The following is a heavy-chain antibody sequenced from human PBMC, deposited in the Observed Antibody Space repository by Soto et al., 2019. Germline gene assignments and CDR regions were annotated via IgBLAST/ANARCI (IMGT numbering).Heavy chain of an antibody. J-gene: IGHJ3*02. CDR1: GYTFTSYG. D-gene: IGHD3-10*01. Sequence: ASVKVSCKASGYTFTSYGISWVRQAPGQGLEWMGWISAYNGNTNYAQKLQGRVTMTTDTSTSTAYMELRSLRSDDTAVYYCARDYYGSGNINKIHPKNDAFDIWGQGTMVTVSS. CDR2: ISAYNGNT. V-gene: IGHV1-18*01. CDR3: ARDYYGSGNINKIHPKNDAFDI.